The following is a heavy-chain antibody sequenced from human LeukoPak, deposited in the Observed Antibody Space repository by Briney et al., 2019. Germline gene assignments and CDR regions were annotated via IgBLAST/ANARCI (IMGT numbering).Heavy chain of an antibody. J-gene: IGHJ4*02. D-gene: IGHD6-6*01. CDR2: ISSSSSTI. V-gene: IGHV3-48*01. Sequence: GGSLRLSCAASGFTFSSYGMNWVRQAPGKGLEWISYISSSSSTIYYADSVKGRFTISRDNAKNSLYLQMNSLRAEDTAVYYCARDPVFGSSSHFDYWGQGTLVTVSS. CDR3: ARDPVFGSSSHFDY. CDR1: GFTFSSYG.